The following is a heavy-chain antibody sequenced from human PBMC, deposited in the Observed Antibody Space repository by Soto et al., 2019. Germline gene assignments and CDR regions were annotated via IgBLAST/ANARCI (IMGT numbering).Heavy chain of an antibody. Sequence: QVQLQESGPGLVKPSQTLSLTCTVSGGSISSGDYYWSWIRQPPGKGLEWIGYIYYSGSTYYNPSLKSRVTISVDTSKNQFSLKLSSVTAADTAVYYCARNTYYYDSSGYGFDYWGQGTLVTVSS. CDR1: GGSISSGDYY. CDR2: IYYSGST. D-gene: IGHD3-22*01. J-gene: IGHJ4*02. V-gene: IGHV4-30-4*01. CDR3: ARNTYYYDSSGYGFDY.